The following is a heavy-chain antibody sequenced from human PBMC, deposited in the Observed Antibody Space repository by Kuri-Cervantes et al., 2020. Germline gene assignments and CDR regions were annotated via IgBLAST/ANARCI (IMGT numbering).Heavy chain of an antibody. Sequence: ESLKISCAVYGGSFSGYYWSWIRQPPGKGLEWIGEISHGGSTSYNPSLKSRVTISVDTSKNQFSLKLSSVTAADTAVYYCARGAAISPGVDYWGQGTLVTVSS. CDR1: GGSFSGYY. J-gene: IGHJ4*02. D-gene: IGHD3-9*01. CDR3: ARGAAISPGVDY. V-gene: IGHV4-34*01. CDR2: ISHGGST.